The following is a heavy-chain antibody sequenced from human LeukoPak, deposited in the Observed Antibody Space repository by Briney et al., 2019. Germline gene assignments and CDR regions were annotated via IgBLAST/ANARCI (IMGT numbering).Heavy chain of an antibody. CDR3: ARDRYYYDSSGYYHYFDY. CDR2: ISAYNGNT. Sequence: GASVKVSCKASGYTFTSYGISWVRQAPGQGLEWMGWISAYNGNTNYAQKLQGRVTMTTDTSTSTAYMELRSLRSDGTAVYYCARDRYYYDSSGYYHYFDYWGQGTLVTVSS. V-gene: IGHV1-18*01. J-gene: IGHJ4*02. CDR1: GYTFTSYG. D-gene: IGHD3-22*01.